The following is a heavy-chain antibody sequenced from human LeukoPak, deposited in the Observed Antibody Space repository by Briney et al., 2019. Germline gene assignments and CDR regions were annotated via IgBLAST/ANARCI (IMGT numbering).Heavy chain of an antibody. D-gene: IGHD2-15*01. Sequence: KPSETLSLTCTVSGGSVSSTTYYWSWIRQPPGKGLEWIASINYSGSTYYNPSLKSRVTISVDTSKNQFSLKLSSVTAADTAMYYCARLYCSGGSCYSGLGSADYWGQGTLVTVAS. CDR1: GGSVSSTTYY. J-gene: IGHJ4*02. CDR3: ARLYCSGGSCYSGLGSADY. CDR2: INYSGST. V-gene: IGHV4-39*01.